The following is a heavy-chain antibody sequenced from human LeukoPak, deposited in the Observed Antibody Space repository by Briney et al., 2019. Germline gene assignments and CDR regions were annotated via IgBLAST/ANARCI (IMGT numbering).Heavy chain of an antibody. D-gene: IGHD3-22*01. CDR2: INHSGST. V-gene: IGHV4-34*01. CDR3: ARGNTRYYYDSSGYYYRD. J-gene: IGHJ4*02. CDR1: GGSCSGYY. Sequence: SETLSLTCAVYGGSCSGYYWSWIRQPPGKGLEWIGEINHSGSTNYNPSLKSRVTISVDTSKNQFSLKLSSVTAADTAVYYCARGNTRYYYDSSGYYYRDWGQGTLVTVSS.